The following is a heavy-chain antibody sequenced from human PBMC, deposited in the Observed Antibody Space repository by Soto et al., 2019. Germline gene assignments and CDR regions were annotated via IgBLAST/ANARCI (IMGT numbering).Heavy chain of an antibody. CDR2: ISAYNGNT. V-gene: IGHV1-18*01. D-gene: IGHD1-1*01. Sequence: ASVKVSCKASGYTFTSYGISWVRQAPGQGLEWVGWISAYNGNTHYAQKLQGRVTMTTDTSTTTAYMELRSLRSDDTAVYYCARKGTGAPVDYWGQGTLVTVSS. CDR1: GYTFTSYG. J-gene: IGHJ4*02. CDR3: ARKGTGAPVDY.